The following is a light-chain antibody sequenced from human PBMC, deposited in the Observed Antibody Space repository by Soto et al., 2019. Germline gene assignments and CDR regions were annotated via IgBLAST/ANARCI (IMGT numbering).Light chain of an antibody. CDR3: QHYGSSPPIT. Sequence: IQMSQCPSSLSASVEDRVTIACRASQSISSYLNWYQQKPGKVPKLLIYAAPSLQSGVPSRFSGSGSGTDFTLTISRLEPEDFAVYYCQHYGSSPPITFGQGTRLEIK. J-gene: IGKJ5*01. CDR1: QSISSY. V-gene: IGKV1-39*01. CDR2: AAP.